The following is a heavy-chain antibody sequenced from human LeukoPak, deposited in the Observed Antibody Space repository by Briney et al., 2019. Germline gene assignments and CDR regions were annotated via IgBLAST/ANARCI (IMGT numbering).Heavy chain of an antibody. CDR2: ISAYNGNT. CDR1: RYTFTSYG. D-gene: IGHD2-2*01. CDR3: ARAGISYDIVVVPALINLDY. J-gene: IGHJ4*02. Sequence: ASVKVSCKASRYTFTSYGISWVRQAPGQGLEWMGWISAYNGNTNYARKLQGRVTMTTDTSTSTAYMELRSLRSDDTAVYYCARAGISYDIVVVPALINLDYWGQGTLVTVSS. V-gene: IGHV1-18*01.